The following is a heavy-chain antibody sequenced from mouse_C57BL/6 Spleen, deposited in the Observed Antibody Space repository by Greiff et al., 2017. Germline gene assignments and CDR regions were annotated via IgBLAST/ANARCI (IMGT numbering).Heavy chain of an antibody. Sequence: VQLQQSGPELVKPGASVKISCKASGYAFCSSWMNWVKQRPGKGLEWIGRIYPGDGDTNYNGKFKGQATLTADTSSSTAYMQLSGLTSEDSAVYFCAGYEYDWYFDVWGTGTTVTVSS. J-gene: IGHJ1*03. CDR1: GYAFCSSW. D-gene: IGHD2-4*01. CDR2: IYPGDGDT. CDR3: AGYEYDWYFDV. V-gene: IGHV1-82*01.